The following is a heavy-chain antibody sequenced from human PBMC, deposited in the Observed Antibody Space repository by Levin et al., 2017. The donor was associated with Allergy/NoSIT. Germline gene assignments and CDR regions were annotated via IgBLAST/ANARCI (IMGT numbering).Heavy chain of an antibody. V-gene: IGHV3-23*01. J-gene: IGHJ6*02. D-gene: IGHD3-16*01. CDR3: AKDMGLTPRSDYYYGMDV. CDR2: ISGSGGTT. CDR1: GFTFSNYA. Sequence: PGGSLRLSCAVSGFTFSNYAMSWVRQAPGKGLEWVTAISGSGGTTYYADSVKGRFTISRDNSKNTLHLQMNSLRAEDTALYYCAKDMGLTPRSDYYYGMDVWGQGTKVTVSS.